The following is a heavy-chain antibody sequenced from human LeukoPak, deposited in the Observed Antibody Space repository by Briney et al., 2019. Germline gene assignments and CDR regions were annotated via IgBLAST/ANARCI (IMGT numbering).Heavy chain of an antibody. Sequence: GGSLRLSCAASGFTFDDYAMHWVRQAPGKGLEWVSGISWNSGSIGYADSVKGRFTISRDNAKNSLYLQMNSLRAEDTALYYCAKDRYYDSSGYYYFDYWGQGTLVTVSS. J-gene: IGHJ4*02. CDR2: ISWNSGSI. V-gene: IGHV3-9*01. D-gene: IGHD3-22*01. CDR3: AKDRYYDSSGYYYFDY. CDR1: GFTFDDYA.